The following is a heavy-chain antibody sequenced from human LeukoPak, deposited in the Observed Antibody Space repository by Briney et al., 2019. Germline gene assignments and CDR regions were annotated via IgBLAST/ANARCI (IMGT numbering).Heavy chain of an antibody. J-gene: IGHJ6*03. V-gene: IGHV3-21*01. CDR3: ARDLDYYYYMDV. Sequence: GGSLRLSCAASGFTFSSYSVNWVRQAPGKGLEWVSSISSSSSYIYYADSVKGRFTISRDNAKNSLYLQMNSPRAEDTAVYYCARDLDYYYYMDVWGKGTTVTVSS. CDR2: ISSSSSYI. CDR1: GFTFSSYS. D-gene: IGHD3-16*01.